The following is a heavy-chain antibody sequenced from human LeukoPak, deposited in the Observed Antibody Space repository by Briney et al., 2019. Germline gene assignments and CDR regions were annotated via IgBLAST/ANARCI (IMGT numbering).Heavy chain of an antibody. D-gene: IGHD4-11*01. J-gene: IGHJ4*02. CDR1: GGSISSGSYY. CDR2: IYTSGST. V-gene: IGHV4-61*02. Sequence: SETLSLTCTVSGGSISSGSYYWSWIRQPAGKGPEWIGRIYTSGSTNYNPSLKSRVTISVDTSKNQFSLKLSSVTAADTAVYYCARYMTTVGFDYWGQGTLVTVSS. CDR3: ARYMTTVGFDY.